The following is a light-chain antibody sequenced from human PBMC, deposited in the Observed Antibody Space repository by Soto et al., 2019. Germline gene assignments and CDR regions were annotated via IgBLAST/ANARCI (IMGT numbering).Light chain of an antibody. CDR2: STT. J-gene: IGLJ2*01. CDR1: NSNIGNYI. CDR3: AACDDTLDGVV. Sequence: QSVLTQPPSASGTPGQTVTISCSGSNSNIGNYIVNWYQQFPGKAPTLLIYSTTQRPSGVPDRFSGSKSGSSASLAISGLQSEDEADYHCAACDDTLDGVVFGGGTKVTVL. V-gene: IGLV1-44*01.